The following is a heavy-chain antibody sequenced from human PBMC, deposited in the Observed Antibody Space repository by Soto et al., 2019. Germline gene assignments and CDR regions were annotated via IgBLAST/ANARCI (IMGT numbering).Heavy chain of an antibody. CDR3: ARVLQWSAYFDY. J-gene: IGHJ4*02. D-gene: IGHD2-15*01. CDR1: GFTFSGYS. V-gene: IGHV3-21*01. Sequence: GGSLRLSCAASGFTFSGYSMNWVRPAPGKGLEWVSSISSSSSYIYYADSVKGRFTISRDNAKNSLYLQMNSLRAEDTAVYYCARVLQWSAYFDYWGQGTLVTVSS. CDR2: ISSSSSYI.